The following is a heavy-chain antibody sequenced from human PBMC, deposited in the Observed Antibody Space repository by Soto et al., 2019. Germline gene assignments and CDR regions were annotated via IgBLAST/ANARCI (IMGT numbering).Heavy chain of an antibody. J-gene: IGHJ6*02. D-gene: IGHD1-1*01. CDR2: IYTSGST. CDR1: GGSISIYY. V-gene: IGHV4-4*07. CDR3: ARELPQRQGRNMDV. Sequence: SETLSLTCTVSGGSISIYYWSWIRQPAGKGLEWIGRIYTSGSTNYNPSLKSRVTMSVDTSKNEFSLKLSSVTAADTAVYYCARELPQRQGRNMDVWGQGTTVTVSS.